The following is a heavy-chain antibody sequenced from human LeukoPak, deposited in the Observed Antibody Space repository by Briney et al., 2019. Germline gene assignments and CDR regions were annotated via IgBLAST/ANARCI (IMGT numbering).Heavy chain of an antibody. CDR1: GGTFSSYT. J-gene: IGHJ3*02. CDR3: ARTMTTVVTAGPLAFDI. CDR2: SIPILGIA. D-gene: IGHD4-23*01. V-gene: IGHV1-69*02. Sequence: SVKVSCKASGGTFSSYTISWVRQAPGQGLEWMGRSIPILGIANYAQKFQGRVTITADKSTSTAYMELSSLRSEDTAVYYCARTMTTVVTAGPLAFDIWGQGTMVTVSS.